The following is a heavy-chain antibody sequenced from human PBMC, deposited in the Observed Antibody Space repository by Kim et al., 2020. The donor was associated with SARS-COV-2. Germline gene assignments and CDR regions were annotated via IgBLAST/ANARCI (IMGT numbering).Heavy chain of an antibody. Sequence: NPSIRSRVTISVGTSKSQFSLKLSSVTAADTAVYYCARDRYYDSSGGMDVWGQGTTVTVSS. CDR3: ARDRYYDSSGGMDV. D-gene: IGHD3-22*01. V-gene: IGHV4-31*02. J-gene: IGHJ6*02.